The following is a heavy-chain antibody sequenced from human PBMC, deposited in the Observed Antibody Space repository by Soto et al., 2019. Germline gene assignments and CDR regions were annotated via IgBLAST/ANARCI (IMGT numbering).Heavy chain of an antibody. CDR1: GYNFTRFG. V-gene: IGHV1-18*01. Sequence: ASVKVSCKASGYNFTRFGISWVRQAPGQGLEWMGWISSYNGNTNYAQKLQGRVTMTTDTSISTAYMELSSLRSEDTAVYYCASRSGWGRYNWFDPWGQGTLVTVS. CDR2: ISSYNGNT. J-gene: IGHJ5*02. D-gene: IGHD6-19*01. CDR3: ASRSGWGRYNWFDP.